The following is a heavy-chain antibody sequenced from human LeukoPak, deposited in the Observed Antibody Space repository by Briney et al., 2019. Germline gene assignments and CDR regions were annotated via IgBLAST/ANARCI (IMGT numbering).Heavy chain of an antibody. CDR3: ARDIVVVPAAKSAWDY. CDR2: IKQDGSEK. Sequence: GGSLRLSCAASVFTISSYWMSWVRQAPGKGLEWEANIKQDGSEKYYVDSVKGRFTISRDNAKNSLYLQMNSLRAEDTAVYYCARDIVVVPAAKSAWDYWGQGTLVTVSS. D-gene: IGHD2-2*01. J-gene: IGHJ4*02. CDR1: VFTISSYW. V-gene: IGHV3-7*03.